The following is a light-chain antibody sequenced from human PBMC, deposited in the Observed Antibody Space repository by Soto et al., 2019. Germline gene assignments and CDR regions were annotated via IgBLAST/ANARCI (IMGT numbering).Light chain of an antibody. J-gene: IGKJ5*01. CDR2: GSS. CDR3: QQYACSPMG. CDR1: QSVSSSY. Sequence: EIVLTQSPGTLSLSPGERATLSCRASQSVSSSYLAWYQQKPGQAPRLLIYGSSIRATGIPDRFSGSGSGTDFTLTISRLEPEDFALHYCQQYACSPMGFGPGTRLEIK. V-gene: IGKV3-20*01.